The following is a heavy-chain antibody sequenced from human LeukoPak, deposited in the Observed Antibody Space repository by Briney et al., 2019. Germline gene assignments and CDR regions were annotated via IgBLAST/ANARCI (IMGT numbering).Heavy chain of an antibody. CDR3: AKDRYGGRYYLIDY. D-gene: IGHD1-26*01. J-gene: IGHJ4*02. Sequence: GGSLRLSCAASGFTFDDYAMHWVRQAPGKGLEWVSLISGDGGSTYYADSVKGRFTISRDNSKNSLYLQMKSLRTEDTALYYCAKDRYGGRYYLIDYWGQGTLVTVSS. CDR1: GFTFDDYA. CDR2: ISGDGGST. V-gene: IGHV3-43*02.